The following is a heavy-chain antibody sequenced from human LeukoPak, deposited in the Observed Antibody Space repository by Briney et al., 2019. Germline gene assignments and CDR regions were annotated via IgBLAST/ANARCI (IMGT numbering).Heavy chain of an antibody. Sequence: ASVKVSCKASGYTFTGYYMHWVRQAPGQGLEWMGRINPNSGGTNYAQTFQGRVTMTRDTTITTAYLEVSSLRSDDTAVYYCARGEYSSSWDHYYFDSWGXXXLXTVXS. D-gene: IGHD6-13*01. CDR3: ARGEYSSSWDHYYFDS. J-gene: IGHJ4*01. V-gene: IGHV1-2*06. CDR1: GYTFTGYY. CDR2: INPNSGGT.